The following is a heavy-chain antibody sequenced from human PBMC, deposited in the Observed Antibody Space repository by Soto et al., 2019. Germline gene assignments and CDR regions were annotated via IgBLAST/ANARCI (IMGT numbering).Heavy chain of an antibody. CDR2: ISSNGGST. V-gene: IGHV3-64D*06. CDR3: VSGYSYGYYY. J-gene: IGHJ4*02. Sequence: PWGSLRLSCSASGVTVSSSAMHWGRQAPGKGLEYVSAISSNGGSTYYADSVKGRFTISRDNSKSTLYLQMSSLRAEDTAVYYCVSGYSYGYYYWGQGTLVTVSS. D-gene: IGHD5-18*01. CDR1: GVTVSSSA.